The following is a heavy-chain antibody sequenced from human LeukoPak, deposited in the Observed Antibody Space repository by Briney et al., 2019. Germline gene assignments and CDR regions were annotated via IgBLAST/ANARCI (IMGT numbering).Heavy chain of an antibody. J-gene: IGHJ4*02. CDR2: IYADDFDT. CDR3: ARLQVGHCYDY. V-gene: IGHV5-51*01. Sequence: RPGESLKISCKGSGYNFNNYWIGWVRQMPGKGLEWMGIIYADDFDTRYSPSFQGQVTFSVDQSISTAYLQWSSLKASDTAMYYCARLQVGHCYDYCGQGTLVTVSS. CDR1: GYNFNNYW.